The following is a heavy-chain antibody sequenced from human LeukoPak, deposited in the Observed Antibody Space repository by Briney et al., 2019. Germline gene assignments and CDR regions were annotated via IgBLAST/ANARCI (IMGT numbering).Heavy chain of an antibody. Sequence: ASVKVSCKVSGYTLTELSMHWVRRAPGKGLEWMGGFDPEDGETIYAQKFQGRVTMTEDPSTDTAYMELSSLRSEDTAVYYCADLNTYYYGSGSSNWFDPWGQGTLVTVSS. D-gene: IGHD3-10*01. V-gene: IGHV1-24*01. J-gene: IGHJ5*02. CDR2: FDPEDGET. CDR1: GYTLTELS. CDR3: ADLNTYYYGSGSSNWFDP.